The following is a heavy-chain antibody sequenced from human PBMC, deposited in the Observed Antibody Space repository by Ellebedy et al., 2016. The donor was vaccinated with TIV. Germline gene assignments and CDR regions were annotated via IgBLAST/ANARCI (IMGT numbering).Heavy chain of an antibody. V-gene: IGHV1-8*02. J-gene: IGHJ4*02. CDR1: GYTFTSYG. CDR3: AAAGGSWVHAPFDY. Sequence: ASVKVSCKASGYTFTSYGISWVRQAPGQGLEWMGWMNPNSGNTGYAQKFQGRVTMTRNTSISTAYMELSSLRSEDTAVYYCAAAGGSWVHAPFDYWGQGTLVTVSS. D-gene: IGHD2-15*01. CDR2: MNPNSGNT.